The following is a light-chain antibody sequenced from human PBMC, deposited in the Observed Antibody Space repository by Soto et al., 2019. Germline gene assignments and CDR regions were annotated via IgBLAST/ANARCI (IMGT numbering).Light chain of an antibody. Sequence: DIQMTQSPSSVSASVGDRVTITCRASQGISSWLAGYQQKPGKAPKILIYEASSLQSGVPSRFSGSGSEKDFTLTISSPQPEDLATYYFQQFNSFPRTFGQGTKGEIK. CDR3: QQFNSFPRT. CDR1: QGISSW. J-gene: IGKJ1*01. V-gene: IGKV1-12*01. CDR2: EAS.